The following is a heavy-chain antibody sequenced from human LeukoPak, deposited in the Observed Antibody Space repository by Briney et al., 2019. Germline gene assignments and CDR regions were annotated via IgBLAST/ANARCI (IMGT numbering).Heavy chain of an antibody. V-gene: IGHV6-1*01. D-gene: IGHD2-2*02. Sequence: SQTLSLSCSISGDRFTINSAALNWISQSPSRGLEWLGRTYYRCEWYNDYAVSVKSRITSNLDTSKNQFPLQLHSVAPEDTAEYYCARDRYCNSTSCYIPFYYFDYWGQGTLVTVSS. CDR2: TYYRCEWYN. J-gene: IGHJ4*02. CDR1: GDRFTINSAA. CDR3: ARDRYCNSTSCYIPFYYFDY.